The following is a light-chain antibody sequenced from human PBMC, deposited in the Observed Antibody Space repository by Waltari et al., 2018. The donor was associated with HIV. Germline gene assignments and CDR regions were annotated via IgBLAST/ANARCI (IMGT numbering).Light chain of an antibody. J-gene: IGKJ2*01. V-gene: IGKV4-1*01. CDR2: WAY. Sequence: DIVMTQSPDSLTVFLGERATINCKSSQSVLYSSNNKNYLAWYQQKAGQPPKLLIYWAYTRESGVPDRFSASGSGTDFSLTISSLQAEDVAVYYCQQYYSTPYTFGQGTKLEIK. CDR1: QSVLYSSNNKNY. CDR3: QQYYSTPYT.